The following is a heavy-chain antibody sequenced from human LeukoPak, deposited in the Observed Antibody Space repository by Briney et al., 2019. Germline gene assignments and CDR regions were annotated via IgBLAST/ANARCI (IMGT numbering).Heavy chain of an antibody. D-gene: IGHD5-24*01. J-gene: IGHJ4*01. V-gene: IGHV4-59*12. CDR1: GGPFSFDS. Sequence: PSETLSLTCTVSGGPFSFDSWTWIRQPPGKGLEWIGWRFNSGSTSYNPSLKSRVTISIDTSKNQFSLKLNSVTAADTAVYYCARRRDGYSIFDYWGHGTLVIVSS. CDR3: ARRRDGYSIFDY. CDR2: RFNSGST.